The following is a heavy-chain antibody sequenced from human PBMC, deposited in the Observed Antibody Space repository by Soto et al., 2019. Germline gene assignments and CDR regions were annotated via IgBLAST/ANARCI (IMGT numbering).Heavy chain of an antibody. CDR3: ARTYSSSSYFDY. CDR1: GGSISSYY. V-gene: IGHV4-59*08. CDR2: IYYSGGT. J-gene: IGHJ4*02. D-gene: IGHD6-6*01. Sequence: PSETLSLTCTVSGGSISSYYWSWIRQPPGKGLEWIGYIYYSGGTNYNPSLKSRVTISVDTSKNQFSLKLSSVTAADTAVYYCARTYSSSSYFDYWGQGTLVTVSS.